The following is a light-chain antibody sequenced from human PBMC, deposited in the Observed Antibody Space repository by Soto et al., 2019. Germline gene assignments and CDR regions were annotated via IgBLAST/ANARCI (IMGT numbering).Light chain of an antibody. V-gene: IGKV1-27*01. CDR2: AAS. CDR1: QGISSS. Sequence: DIQMTQSPSSLSASVGDRVTITCRASQGISSSLAWYQHKPGKVPELLIYAASTLHSGVPSRFSGSGSGTDFTLTISILQPEDVATYYCQEYYSPPFTFGPGTKVNFK. CDR3: QEYYSPPFT. J-gene: IGKJ3*01.